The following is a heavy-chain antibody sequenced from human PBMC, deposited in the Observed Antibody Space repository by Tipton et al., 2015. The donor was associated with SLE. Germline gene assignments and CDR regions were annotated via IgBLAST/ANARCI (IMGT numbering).Heavy chain of an antibody. J-gene: IGHJ4*02. Sequence: TLSLTCIVSGGSIKNHYWSWIRQAPGMGLEWIGSIYISGSSNYNPSLKSRVTISLDTSKNQVSLKLSFVTAADTAVYYCASFRYCSSVGCYHFDYWGQGTLVTVSS. CDR3: ASFRYCSSVGCYHFDY. CDR1: GGSIKNHY. CDR2: IYISGSS. V-gene: IGHV4-4*08. D-gene: IGHD2-15*01.